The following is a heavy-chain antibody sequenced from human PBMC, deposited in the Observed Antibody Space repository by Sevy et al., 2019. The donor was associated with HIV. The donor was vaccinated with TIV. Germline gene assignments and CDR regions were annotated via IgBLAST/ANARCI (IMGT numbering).Heavy chain of an antibody. V-gene: IGHV4-39*01. D-gene: IGHD6-19*01. J-gene: IGHJ5*02. Sequence: SETLSLTCTVSGGSISSSNYYWGWIRQPPGKGREWMESIYYSGSTYYNPSLKSRVTISVDTSKNQFSLKLSTVTAADTAVYYCARLWWYSSGWLWFDAWGQGTLVTVSS. CDR2: IYYSGST. CDR3: ARLWWYSSGWLWFDA. CDR1: GGSISSSNYY.